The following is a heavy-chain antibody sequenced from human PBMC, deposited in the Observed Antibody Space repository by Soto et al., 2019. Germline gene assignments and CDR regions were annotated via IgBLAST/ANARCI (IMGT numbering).Heavy chain of an antibody. CDR1: GYTFTGYY. J-gene: IGHJ4*02. Sequence: PGPSVKVSCKASGYTFTGYYMHWVRQAPGQGLEWMGWINPNSGCTNYAQKFQGRVTMTRDTSISTAYMELSRLRSDDTAVYYCARNYGSGSYLQYYFDYWGQGTLVTVSS. CDR3: ARNYGSGSYLQYYFDY. V-gene: IGHV1-2*02. CDR2: INPNSGCT. D-gene: IGHD3-10*01.